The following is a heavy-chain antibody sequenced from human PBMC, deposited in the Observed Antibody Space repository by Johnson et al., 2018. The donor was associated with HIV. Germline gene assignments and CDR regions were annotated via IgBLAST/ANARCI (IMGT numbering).Heavy chain of an antibody. J-gene: IGHJ3*02. D-gene: IGHD6-19*01. CDR3: ARVGAGHISGPDMVFDI. CDR2: IYSGGST. CDR1: GFTVSSNY. Sequence: VQLVESGGGLVQPGGSLRLSCAASGFTVSSNYMSWVRQAPGKGLEWVSVIYSGGSTYYADTVKGRFTISRDNSKNTLYLLMHRLRAEDTGVYHCARVGAGHISGPDMVFDIWGQGTMVTVSS. V-gene: IGHV3-66*01.